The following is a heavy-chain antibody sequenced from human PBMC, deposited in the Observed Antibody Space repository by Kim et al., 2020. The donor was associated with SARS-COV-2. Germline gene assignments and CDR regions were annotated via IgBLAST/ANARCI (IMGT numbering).Heavy chain of an antibody. CDR3: AREGVEQLWFDY. V-gene: IGHV4-31*02. Sequence: TYHNPSHKGRVTISVDTSKNQISLKLSSVTAADTAVYYCAREGVEQLWFDYWGQGTLVTVSS. CDR2: T. D-gene: IGHD5-18*01. J-gene: IGHJ4*02.